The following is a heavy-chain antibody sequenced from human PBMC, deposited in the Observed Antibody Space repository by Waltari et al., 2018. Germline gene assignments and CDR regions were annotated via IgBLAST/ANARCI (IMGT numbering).Heavy chain of an antibody. D-gene: IGHD3-22*01. Sequence: QLQLQESGPGLVKPSETLSLTCTVSGASISSSSYYRGRIRQTPGKGLEWIGSIYYSGSTYYNPSLKSRVTISVDTSKNQFSLKLSSVTAADTAVYYCASTVYYDSSGWTYYFDYWGQGTLVTVSS. CDR3: ASTVYYDSSGWTYYFDY. CDR2: IYYSGST. V-gene: IGHV4-39*01. J-gene: IGHJ4*02. CDR1: GASISSSSYY.